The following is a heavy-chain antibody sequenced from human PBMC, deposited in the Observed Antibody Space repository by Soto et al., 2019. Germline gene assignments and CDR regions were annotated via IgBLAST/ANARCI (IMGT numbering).Heavy chain of an antibody. Sequence: QVQLVQSAAEVKKPGASVKVSCKASGYTFSNYGISWVRQAPGQGLEWTAWISGYNGDTKNAQSLHGGGTVTTDPSTSTSYMEVRSLRSVDTATYYCARSLGSGTGFDYWGQGTLVTVSS. CDR2: ISGYNGDT. J-gene: IGHJ4*02. CDR1: GYTFSNYG. CDR3: ARSLGSGTGFDY. V-gene: IGHV1-18*01. D-gene: IGHD3-10*01.